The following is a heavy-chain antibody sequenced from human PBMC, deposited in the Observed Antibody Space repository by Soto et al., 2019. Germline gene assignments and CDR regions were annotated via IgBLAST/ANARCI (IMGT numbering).Heavy chain of an antibody. J-gene: IGHJ5*02. CDR3: ANEIRGRTAAAVYNGFDP. CDR1: GDSISSDY. CDR2: IYNSETT. D-gene: IGHD6-13*01. V-gene: IGHV4-59*01. Sequence: QVQLQESGPELVKPSETLFLTCTFSGDSISSDYWSWIRQPPVKRLEWIGFIYNSETTNYNPSLNGRVTISVDTSKNQFSLNMSSVTAADTAVYDCANEIRGRTAAAVYNGFDPWGQGTLVTVSS.